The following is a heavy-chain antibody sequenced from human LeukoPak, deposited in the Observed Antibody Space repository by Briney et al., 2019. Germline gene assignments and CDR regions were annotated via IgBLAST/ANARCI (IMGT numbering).Heavy chain of an antibody. Sequence: PGGSLRLSCAASGFTFSNYAMTWVRQAPGKGLEWVSSISNTGERTYYADSVKGRFTILRDNSKNTVFLEMNTLRADDTALYHCVKSREGSIWYSLGDYWGQGSLVTVS. CDR3: VKSREGSIWYSLGDY. CDR1: GFTFSNYA. CDR2: ISNTGERT. V-gene: IGHV3-23*01. D-gene: IGHD6-13*01. J-gene: IGHJ4*02.